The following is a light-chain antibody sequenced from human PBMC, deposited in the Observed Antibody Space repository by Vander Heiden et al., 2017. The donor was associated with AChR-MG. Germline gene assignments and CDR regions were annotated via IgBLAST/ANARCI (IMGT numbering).Light chain of an antibody. CDR2: QDT. V-gene: IGLV3-1*01. CDR1: KLGNKY. CDR3: QVWDGTSCV. J-gene: IGLJ1*01. Sequence: SYELTQPPSVSVSPGQTASITCSGDKLGNKYVSWHQQKSGQSPELVIYQDTYRPSGIPERFSGSNSGNTATLTISGTQAMDEADYYCQVWDGTSCVFGTGTKVAVL.